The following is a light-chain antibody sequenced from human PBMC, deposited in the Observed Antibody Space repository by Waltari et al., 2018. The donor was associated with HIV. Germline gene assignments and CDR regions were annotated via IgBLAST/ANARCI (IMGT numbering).Light chain of an antibody. CDR3: QVWDSSSDHWV. V-gene: IGLV3-21*04. CDR1: NLEIKS. J-gene: IGLJ3*02. CDR2: DDS. Sequence: SYVLTQPPSVSVAPGTTAKIACEGDNLEIKSVHWYQQRPGQAPIQVIDDDSDRPSGIPERFSGSNSGNTATLSITRVEVGDEADYYCQVWDSSSDHWVFGGGTKLTVL.